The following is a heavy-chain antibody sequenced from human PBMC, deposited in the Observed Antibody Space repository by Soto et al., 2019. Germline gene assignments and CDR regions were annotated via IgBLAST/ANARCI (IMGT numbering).Heavy chain of an antibody. Sequence: QLQLQESGSGLVKPSQTLSLTCAVSGGSISSGGYSWSWIRQPPGKGLEWIGYIYHSGSTYYNPSLKSRVPISVYTSKHQFSLQPGSVPAAATAVYYWARGPPVGRWGQGTLVTVSS. CDR2: IYHSGST. J-gene: IGHJ4*02. CDR1: GGSISSGGYS. CDR3: ARGPPVGR. V-gene: IGHV4-30-2*01.